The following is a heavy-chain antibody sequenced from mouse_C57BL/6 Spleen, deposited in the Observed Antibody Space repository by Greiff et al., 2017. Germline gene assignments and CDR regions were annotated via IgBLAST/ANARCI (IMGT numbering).Heavy chain of an antibody. CDR1: GYTFTDYN. CDR3: ARLGITTVVWWYFDV. Sequence: EVQLQESGPELVKPGASVKIPCKASGYTFTDYNMDWVKQSHGKSLEWIGDINPNNGGTIYNQKFKGKATLTVDKSSSTAYMELRSLTSEDTAVYYCARLGITTVVWWYFDVWGTGTTVTVSS. CDR2: INPNNGGT. J-gene: IGHJ1*03. D-gene: IGHD1-1*01. V-gene: IGHV1-18*01.